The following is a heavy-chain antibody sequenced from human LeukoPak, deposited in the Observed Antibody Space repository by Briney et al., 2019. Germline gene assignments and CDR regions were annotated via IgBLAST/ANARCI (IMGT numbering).Heavy chain of an antibody. CDR1: GGSISSGGYY. V-gene: IGHV4-31*03. CDR2: IYYSGST. CDR3: ARGLNYYDSSGYYRIHDAFDI. D-gene: IGHD3-22*01. Sequence: PSQTLSLTCTVSGGSISSGGYYWSWIRQHPGKGLEWIGYIYYSGSTYYNPSLKSRVTISVDTSKNQFSLKLSSVTAADTAVYYCARGLNYYDSSGYYRIHDAFDIWGQGTMVTVSS. J-gene: IGHJ3*02.